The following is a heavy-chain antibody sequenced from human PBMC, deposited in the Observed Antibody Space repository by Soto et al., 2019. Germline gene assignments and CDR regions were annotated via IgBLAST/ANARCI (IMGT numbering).Heavy chain of an antibody. J-gene: IGHJ4*02. V-gene: IGHV3-11*01. CDR1: GFTFSDYY. CDR3: ARDQGGGDFDY. CDR2: ISSSGTNR. Sequence: GGSLRLSCVASGFTFSDYYMSWIRQAPGKGLEWVSYISSSGTNRYDTDSVMGRFTVSRDNAKNSLYLQMNGLRVEDTAMYYCARDQGGGDFDYWGQGTLVTVSS. D-gene: IGHD3-16*01.